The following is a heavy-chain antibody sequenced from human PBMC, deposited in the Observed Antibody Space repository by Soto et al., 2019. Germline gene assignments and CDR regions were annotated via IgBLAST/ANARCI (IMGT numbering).Heavy chain of an antibody. V-gene: IGHV3-23*01. J-gene: IGHJ4*01. CDR1: GIPFRTSA. CDR2: IDAGGSYT. Sequence: GESLKISCAASGIPFRTSAMSWVRQAPGKGPEWVSVIDAGGSYTVYADAVKGRFTISRDNSKNIVFLQMNSLRAEDTAVYYCARGVYTGSPHFLFWGHGTLVTVSS. D-gene: IGHD1-26*01. CDR3: ARGVYTGSPHFLF.